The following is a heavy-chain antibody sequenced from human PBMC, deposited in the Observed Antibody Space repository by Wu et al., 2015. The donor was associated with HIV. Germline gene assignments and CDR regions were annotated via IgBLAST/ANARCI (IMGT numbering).Heavy chain of an antibody. CDR1: GYTFKTYG. CDR2: ISIYTGNT. V-gene: IGHV1-18*04. CDR3: ARNQKYSHPSYYYYYVDV. D-gene: IGHD5-12*01. J-gene: IGHJ6*03. Sequence: QVQLGQSGGEVKNVGASIKVSCKASGYTFKTYGISWVRQAPGQGLEWMGWISIYTGNTNYEEKFQDRVTMTADPSTKTAYMEVRRLRSDDTAVYYCARNQKYSHPSYYYYYVDVWGKGTTVIVSS.